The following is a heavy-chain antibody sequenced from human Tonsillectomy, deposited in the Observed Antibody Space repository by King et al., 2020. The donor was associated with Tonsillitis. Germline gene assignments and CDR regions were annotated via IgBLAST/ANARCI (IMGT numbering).Heavy chain of an antibody. V-gene: IGHV1-46*01. CDR3: ARDGGSFRHFAL. D-gene: IGHD2/OR15-2a*01. Sequence: EQLVQSGAEVKEPGASLKVSCKASGYSFTNYYMHWVRQAPGQRLEWMGLINPSGTGTGHAQNFQGRITMTRDMSTGTDYMERSSLRFDDTAVYYCARDGGSFRHFALWGRGTLVTVSS. CDR1: GYSFTNYY. J-gene: IGHJ2*01. CDR2: INPSGTGT.